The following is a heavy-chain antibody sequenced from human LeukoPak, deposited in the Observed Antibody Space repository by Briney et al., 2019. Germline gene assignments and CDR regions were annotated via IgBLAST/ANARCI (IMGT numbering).Heavy chain of an antibody. V-gene: IGHV4-4*07. J-gene: IGHJ4*02. CDR1: GGSISSYY. CDR2: IYTSGST. CDR3: ARGPPGVAAAGTPFDY. D-gene: IGHD6-13*01. Sequence: SETLSLTCTVSGGSISSYYWSWIRRPAGKGLEWIGRIYTSGSTNYNPSLKSRVTMSVDTSKNQFSLKLSSVTAADTAVYYCARGPPGVAAAGTPFDYWSQGTLVAVSS.